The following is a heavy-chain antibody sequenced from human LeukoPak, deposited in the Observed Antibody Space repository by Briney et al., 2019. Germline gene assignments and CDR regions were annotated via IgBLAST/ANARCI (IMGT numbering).Heavy chain of an antibody. D-gene: IGHD1-1*01. Sequence: SETLSLTCTVSGGSIRSYYWSWIRQPAGKGLEWIGRIYTSGSTNYNPSLKSRVTMSVDTSKNQFSLKLSSVTAADTAVYYCARVERTRGVDNWFDPWGQGTLVTVSS. CDR2: IYTSGST. CDR3: ARVERTRGVDNWFDP. J-gene: IGHJ5*02. V-gene: IGHV4-4*07. CDR1: GGSIRSYY.